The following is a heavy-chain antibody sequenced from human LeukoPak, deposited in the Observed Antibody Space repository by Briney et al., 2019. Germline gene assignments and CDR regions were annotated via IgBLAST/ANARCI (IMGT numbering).Heavy chain of an antibody. CDR2: IYYSGST. J-gene: IGHJ5*02. CDR3: ARDYYGSGSYWFDP. Sequence: PSETLSLTCTVSGGSINSSSYYWGWIRQPPGKGLEWIGSIYYSGSTYYNPSLKSRVTISVDTSKNQFSLKLSSVTAADTAVYYCARDYYGSGSYWFDPWGQGTLVTVSS. CDR1: GGSINSSSYY. V-gene: IGHV4-39*07. D-gene: IGHD3-10*01.